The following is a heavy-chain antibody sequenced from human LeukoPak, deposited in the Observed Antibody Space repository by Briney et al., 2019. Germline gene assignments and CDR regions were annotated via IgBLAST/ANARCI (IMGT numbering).Heavy chain of an antibody. CDR1: GFTVNNNY. CDR2: IYSGGST. V-gene: IGHV3-66*01. J-gene: IGHJ4*02. Sequence: GGSLRLSCAASGFTVNNNYMSWVRQAPGKGLEWVSVIYSGGSTFYADSVKGRFTISRDNSKNTLYLHMDSLRAEDTAVYYCAGGVLPYYFDYWGQGTLVTVSS. CDR3: AGGVLPYYFDY.